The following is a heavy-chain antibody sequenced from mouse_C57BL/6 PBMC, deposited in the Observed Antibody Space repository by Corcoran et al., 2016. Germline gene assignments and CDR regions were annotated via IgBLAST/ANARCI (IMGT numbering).Heavy chain of an antibody. CDR2: INTYSGVP. D-gene: IGHD2-4*01. CDR3: ARSYDYDYAMDY. J-gene: IGHJ4*01. Sequence: QIQLVQSGPELKKPGETVKISCKASGYTFTTYGMSWVKQAPGKGLKWMGWINTYSGVPTYADDFKGRFAFSLETSASTAYLQINNLKNEDTATYFCARSYDYDYAMDYWGQGTSVTVSS. V-gene: IGHV9-3*01. CDR1: GYTFTTYG.